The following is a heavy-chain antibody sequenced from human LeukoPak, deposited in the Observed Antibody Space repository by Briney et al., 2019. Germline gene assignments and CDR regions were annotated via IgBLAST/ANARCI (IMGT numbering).Heavy chain of an antibody. Sequence: SGPTLVKPTQTLTLTCTFSGFSLSTSGVGVGWIRQPPGKALEWLALVYWDDDKRYSPSLKSRLTITKDTPKNQVVLTMTNMDPVDTATYYCARTDSDYDYVWGSYRFNWFDPWGQGTLVTVSS. CDR3: ARTDSDYDYVWGSYRFNWFDP. D-gene: IGHD3-16*02. V-gene: IGHV2-5*02. J-gene: IGHJ5*02. CDR2: VYWDDDK. CDR1: GFSLSTSGVG.